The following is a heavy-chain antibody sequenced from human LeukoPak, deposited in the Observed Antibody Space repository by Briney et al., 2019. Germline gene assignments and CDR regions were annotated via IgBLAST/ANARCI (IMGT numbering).Heavy chain of an antibody. CDR3: AKDFSLFYYGSGSYWLDY. D-gene: IGHD3-10*01. V-gene: IGHV3-30*02. J-gene: IGHJ4*02. Sequence: PGGSLRLSCAASGFTFSSYGMNWVRQAPGKGLEWVAFIRYDGSNKYYADSVKGRFTISRDNSKNTLYLQMNSLRAEDTAVYYCAKDFSLFYYGSGSYWLDYWGQGTLVTVSS. CDR1: GFTFSSYG. CDR2: IRYDGSNK.